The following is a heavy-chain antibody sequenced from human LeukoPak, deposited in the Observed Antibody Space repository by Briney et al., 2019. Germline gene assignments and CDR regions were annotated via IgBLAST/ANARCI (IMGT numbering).Heavy chain of an antibody. J-gene: IGHJ4*02. CDR3: ARVGYDYVWGSLDY. D-gene: IGHD3-16*01. CDR1: GHTFTGYY. V-gene: IGHV1-2*02. Sequence: GASVKVFCKASGHTFTGYYMHWVRQAPGQGLEWMGWINPNSGGTNYAQKFQGRVTMTRATSISTAYMELSRLRSDDTAVYYCARVGYDYVWGSLDYWGQGTLVTVSS. CDR2: INPNSGGT.